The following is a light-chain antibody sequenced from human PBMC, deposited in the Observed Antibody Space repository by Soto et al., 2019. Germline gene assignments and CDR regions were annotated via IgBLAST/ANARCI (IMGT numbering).Light chain of an antibody. Sequence: QSALTQPASVSASPGQSITISCTGTNSNVGAYDHVSWYQQHPGKAPKLLIYNVNNRPSGISHRFSGSKSGNTASLTISGLQTEDEGYYYCCSFTVTNTYVFGTGTKVTVL. CDR2: NVN. J-gene: IGLJ1*01. CDR1: NSNVGAYDH. CDR3: CSFTVTNTYV. V-gene: IGLV2-14*01.